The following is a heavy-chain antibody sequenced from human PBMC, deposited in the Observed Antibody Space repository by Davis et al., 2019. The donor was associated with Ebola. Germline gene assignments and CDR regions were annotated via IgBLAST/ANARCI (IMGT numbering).Heavy chain of an antibody. J-gene: IGHJ4*02. V-gene: IGHV4-34*01. Sequence: MPSETLSLTCAVYGGSFSGYYWSWIRQPPGKGLEWIGEINHSGSTNYNPSLKSRVTISVDTSKNQFSLKLSSVTAADTAVYYCARRSIAARPPDYWGQGTLVTVSS. CDR2: INHSGST. D-gene: IGHD6-6*01. CDR3: ARRSIAARPPDY. CDR1: GGSFSGYY.